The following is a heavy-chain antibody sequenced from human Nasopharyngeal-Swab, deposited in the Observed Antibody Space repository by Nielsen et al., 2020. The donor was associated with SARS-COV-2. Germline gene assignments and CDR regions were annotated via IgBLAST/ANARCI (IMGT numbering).Heavy chain of an antibody. CDR3: ARVLTGPHDAFDI. J-gene: IGHJ3*02. D-gene: IGHD3-9*01. Sequence: WIRQPPGKGLEWIGYLYYSGSTFYNPSLKSRATLSLDTSKNQLSLKLNSVTAADTAVYYCARVLTGPHDAFDIWGQGTMVTVSS. V-gene: IGHV4-59*01. CDR2: LYYSGST.